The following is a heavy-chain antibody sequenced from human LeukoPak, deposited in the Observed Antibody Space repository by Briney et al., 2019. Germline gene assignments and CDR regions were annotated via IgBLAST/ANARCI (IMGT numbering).Heavy chain of an antibody. V-gene: IGHV3-23*01. Sequence: GGSLRLSCAASGFTFSSYAMSWVRQAPGKGLEWDSAISGSGGSTYYADSVKGRFTISRDNSKNTLYLQMNSLRAEDTAVYYCAKDTCSSTSCYFIYYYYMDVWGKGTTVTVSS. CDR2: ISGSGGST. CDR3: AKDTCSSTSCYFIYYYYMDV. D-gene: IGHD2-2*01. J-gene: IGHJ6*03. CDR1: GFTFSSYA.